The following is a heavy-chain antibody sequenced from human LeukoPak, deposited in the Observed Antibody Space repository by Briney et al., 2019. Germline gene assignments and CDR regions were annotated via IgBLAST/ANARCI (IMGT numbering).Heavy chain of an antibody. Sequence: GGSLRLSCAASGFTVSSNYMSWVRQAPGKGLEWVSVIYSGGSTYYADSVKGRFTISRDNSKNTLYPQMNSLRAEDTAVYYCARDRHDLSHFDYWGQGTLVTVSS. CDR2: IYSGGST. CDR3: ARDRHDLSHFDY. CDR1: GFTVSSNY. D-gene: IGHD3-3*01. J-gene: IGHJ4*02. V-gene: IGHV3-66*02.